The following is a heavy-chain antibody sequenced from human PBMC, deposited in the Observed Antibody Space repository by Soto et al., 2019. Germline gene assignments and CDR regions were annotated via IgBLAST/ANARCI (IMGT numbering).Heavy chain of an antibody. CDR1: GFTFSSYA. J-gene: IGHJ6*02. V-gene: IGHV3-30-3*01. Sequence: PVGSLRLSCAASGFTFSSYAMHWVRQAPGKGLEWVAVISYDGSNKYYADSVKGRFTISRDNSKNTLYLQMNSLRAEDTAVYYCARDIQEANNYYYGMDVWGQGTTVTVSS. CDR2: ISYDGSNK. CDR3: ARDIQEANNYYYGMDV.